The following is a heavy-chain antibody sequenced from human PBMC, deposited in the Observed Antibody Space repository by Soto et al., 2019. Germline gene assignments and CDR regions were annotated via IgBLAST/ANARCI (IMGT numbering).Heavy chain of an antibody. J-gene: IGHJ6*02. CDR2: MYTSGST. V-gene: IGHV4-4*07. CDR1: GGSVSNYY. Sequence: PSETLSLTCTVSGGSVSNYYWTWIRQPAGKGLEWIGRMYTSGSTNYNPSLKSRVTMSVDTSKNQFSLKLSSVTAADTAVYYCARAQSRFGGYSYVDYYYGMDVWGQGTTVTVSS. CDR3: ARAQSRFGGYSYVDYYYGMDV. D-gene: IGHD5-18*01.